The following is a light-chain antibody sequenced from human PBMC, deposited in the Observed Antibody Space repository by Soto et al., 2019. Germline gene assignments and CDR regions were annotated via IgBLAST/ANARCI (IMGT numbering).Light chain of an antibody. CDR1: QSISSY. V-gene: IGKV1-39*01. Sequence: DIQMTQSPSSLSASVGDRVTITCRAIQSISSYLNWYQQKPGKAPKLLIYAASSLQSGVPSRFSSSGSETDVTPTISRLRPEDFATYYCQQSYSTPWTFGEGTQVEIK. CDR2: AAS. J-gene: IGKJ1*01. CDR3: QQSYSTPWT.